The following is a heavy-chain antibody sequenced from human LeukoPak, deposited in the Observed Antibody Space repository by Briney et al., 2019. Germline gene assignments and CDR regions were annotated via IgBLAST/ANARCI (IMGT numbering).Heavy chain of an antibody. CDR3: TRGSYDVLTGYSTLGEF. D-gene: IGHD3-9*01. CDR2: IYYSGST. CDR1: GGSISSSSTY. J-gene: IGHJ1*01. V-gene: IGHV4-39*01. Sequence: SETLSLTCTVSGGSISSSSTYWGWIRQPPGKGLEWIGSIYYSGSTYYNPSLKSRVTISADTSKKRFSLKLRSVTAADTAVYYCTRGSYDVLTGYSTLGEFWGQGTLVIVSS.